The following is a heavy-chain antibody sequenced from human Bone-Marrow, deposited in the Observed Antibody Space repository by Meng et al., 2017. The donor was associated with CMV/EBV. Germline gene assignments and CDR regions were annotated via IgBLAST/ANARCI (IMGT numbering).Heavy chain of an antibody. Sequence: GSLRLSCTVSGGSISSSSYYWGWIRQPPGKGLEWIGSIYYSGSTYYNPSLKSRVTISVDTSKNQFSLKLSSVTAADTAVYYCARHYYYYGMDVWGQGTTVTGSS. CDR1: GGSISSSSYY. V-gene: IGHV4-39*01. CDR2: IYYSGST. J-gene: IGHJ6*02. CDR3: ARHYYYYGMDV.